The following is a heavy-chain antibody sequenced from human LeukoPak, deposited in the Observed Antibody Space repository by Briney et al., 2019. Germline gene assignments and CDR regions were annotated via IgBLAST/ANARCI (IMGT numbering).Heavy chain of an antibody. Sequence: SVKVSCTASGGTFSSYAISWVRQAPGQGLEWMGGIIPIFGTANYAQKFQGRVTITADESTSTAYMELSSLRSEDTAVYYCARCRPYYDYVWGSYRRVPCYFDYWGQGTLVTVSS. CDR2: IIPIFGTA. CDR3: ARCRPYYDYVWGSYRRVPCYFDY. J-gene: IGHJ4*02. D-gene: IGHD3-16*02. CDR1: GGTFSSYA. V-gene: IGHV1-69*13.